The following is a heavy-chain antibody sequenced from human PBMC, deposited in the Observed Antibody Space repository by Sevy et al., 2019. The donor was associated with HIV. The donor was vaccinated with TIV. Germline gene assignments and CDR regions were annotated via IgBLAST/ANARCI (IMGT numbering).Heavy chain of an antibody. Sequence: GGSLRLSCVASGFAFSTHAMHWVRQAPDKGLEWVAVISYEGTNKNYAGSVKDRFTISRDNSKNILYLQMNSLRADDTAVYYCAREFPGWDLHLDYWGQGTLVTVSS. D-gene: IGHD1-26*01. V-gene: IGHV3-30-3*01. CDR1: GFAFSTHA. CDR3: AREFPGWDLHLDY. J-gene: IGHJ4*02. CDR2: ISYEGTNK.